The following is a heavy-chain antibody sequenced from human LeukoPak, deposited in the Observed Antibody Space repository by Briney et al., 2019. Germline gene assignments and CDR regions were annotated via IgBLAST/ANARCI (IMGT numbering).Heavy chain of an antibody. J-gene: IGHJ3*02. CDR1: GYTLTELS. Sequence: ASVKVSCKVSGYTLTELSMHWVRQAPGKGLEWMGGFDPDDGETIYAQKFQGRVTMTEDTSTDTAYMELSSLRSEDTAVYYCATEGSGNYYGAFAFDIWGQGTMVTVSS. D-gene: IGHD3-22*01. V-gene: IGHV1-24*01. CDR3: ATEGSGNYYGAFAFDI. CDR2: FDPDDGET.